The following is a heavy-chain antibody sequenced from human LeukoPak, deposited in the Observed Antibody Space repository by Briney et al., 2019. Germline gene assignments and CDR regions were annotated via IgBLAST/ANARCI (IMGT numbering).Heavy chain of an antibody. D-gene: IGHD3-22*01. CDR3: AKDVTCYYDSSGYYYYDY. Sequence: GGSLRLSCAASGFTFSSYAMSWVRQAPGKGLEWVSAISGSGGSTYYADSVKGRFTISRDNSKNTVYLQMNSLRAENTAVYYCAKDVTCYYDSSGYYYYDYWGQGTLVTVSS. J-gene: IGHJ4*02. CDR1: GFTFSSYA. V-gene: IGHV3-23*01. CDR2: ISGSGGST.